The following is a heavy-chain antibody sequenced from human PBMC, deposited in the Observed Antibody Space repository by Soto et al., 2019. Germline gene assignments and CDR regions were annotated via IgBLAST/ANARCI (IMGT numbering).Heavy chain of an antibody. CDR3: GSGSPWTGDDY. V-gene: IGHV3-30*03. J-gene: IGHJ4*02. CDR1: GFTFNNYG. Sequence: GGSLRLSCAASGFTFNNYGMHWVRQAPGKGLEWVVVISFDGRNTYYADSVKGRFTISRDNSKNTLYLQMTSLRAEDTAVYYCGSGSPWTGDDYWCQGILLTGSS. D-gene: IGHD3-10*01. CDR2: ISFDGRNT.